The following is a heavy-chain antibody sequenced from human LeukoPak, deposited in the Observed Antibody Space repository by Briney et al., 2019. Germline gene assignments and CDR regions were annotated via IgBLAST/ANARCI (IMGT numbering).Heavy chain of an antibody. Sequence: SETLSLTCAVYGGSFSGYYWSWIRQPPGKGLEWIGEINHSGSTNYNPSLKSRVTISVDTSTNQFSLKLSSVTAADTAVYYCAMSRRHPSPNYYGSGSYYRWGQGTLVTVSS. CDR2: INHSGST. V-gene: IGHV4-34*01. D-gene: IGHD3-10*01. J-gene: IGHJ4*02. CDR1: GGSFSGYY. CDR3: AMSRRHPSPNYYGSGSYYR.